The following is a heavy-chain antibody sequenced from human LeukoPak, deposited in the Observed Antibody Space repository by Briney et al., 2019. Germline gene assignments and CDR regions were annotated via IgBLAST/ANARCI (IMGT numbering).Heavy chain of an antibody. Sequence: GGSLRLSCAASGFTFSTYSMNWVRQAPGKGLEWVSYISSSTTNMYYADSVKGRFTISRDNAKNTLYLQMNSLRAEDTAVYYCAKDRGKYYYDSSGYYDYWGQGTLVTVSS. J-gene: IGHJ4*02. V-gene: IGHV3-48*01. CDR3: AKDRGKYYYDSSGYYDY. D-gene: IGHD3-22*01. CDR2: ISSSTTNM. CDR1: GFTFSTYS.